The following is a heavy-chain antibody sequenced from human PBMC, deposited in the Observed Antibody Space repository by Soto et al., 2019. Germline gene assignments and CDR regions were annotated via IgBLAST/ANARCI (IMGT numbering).Heavy chain of an antibody. V-gene: IGHV3-33*01. Sequence: QVQLVESGGGVVQPGRSLRLSCAASGFTFSSYGMHWVRQAPGKGLEWVALVWYDGGNKYYAYSVKSLFTISRDNSKTTLYLQMNSLRDEDTAVYYCVRAAGYSGNDYVYYYGMDVWGQGTTVTVSS. CDR2: VWYDGGNK. J-gene: IGHJ6*02. D-gene: IGHD5-12*01. CDR1: GFTFSSYG. CDR3: VRAAGYSGNDYVYYYGMDV.